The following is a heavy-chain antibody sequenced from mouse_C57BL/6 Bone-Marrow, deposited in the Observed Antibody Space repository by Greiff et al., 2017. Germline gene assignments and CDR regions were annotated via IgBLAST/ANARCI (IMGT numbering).Heavy chain of an antibody. CDR3: ARPYYDSSWFAY. Sequence: VQRVESGAELVRPGTSVKVSCKASGYAFTNYLIEWVKQRPGQGLEWIGVINPGSGGTNYNEKFKGKATLTADKSSSTAYMQLSSLTSEDSAVYFCARPYYDSSWFAYWGQGTLVTVSA. CDR2: INPGSGGT. V-gene: IGHV1-54*01. J-gene: IGHJ3*01. D-gene: IGHD2-4*01. CDR1: GYAFTNYL.